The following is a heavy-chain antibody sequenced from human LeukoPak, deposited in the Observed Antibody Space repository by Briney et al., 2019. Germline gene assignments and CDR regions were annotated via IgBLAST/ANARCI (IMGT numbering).Heavy chain of an antibody. CDR2: IYSGGDT. CDR1: GFTLKTTS. CDR3: ARGSTGWKLDY. J-gene: IGHJ4*02. D-gene: IGHD2-8*02. Sequence: GGSLRLSCPPSGFTLKTTSMSWSGQAPGKGLEWVSFIYSGGDTYYADSVKGRFTISRDNSKNTLYLQMNSLRVEDMAVYYCARGSTGWKLDYWGQGTLVTVSS. V-gene: IGHV3-53*01.